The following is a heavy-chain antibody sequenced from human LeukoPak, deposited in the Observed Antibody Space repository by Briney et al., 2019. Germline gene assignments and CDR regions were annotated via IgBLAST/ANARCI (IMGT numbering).Heavy chain of an antibody. CDR3: ARDAYYYDSSGYYDY. D-gene: IGHD3-22*01. Sequence: GGSLGLSCAASGFTFSSYGMHWVRQAPGKGLEWVAVISYDGSNKYYADSVKGRFTISRDNSKNTLYLQMNSLRAEDTAVYYCARDAYYYDSSGYYDYWGQGTLVTVSS. V-gene: IGHV3-30*03. CDR1: GFTFSSYG. CDR2: ISYDGSNK. J-gene: IGHJ4*02.